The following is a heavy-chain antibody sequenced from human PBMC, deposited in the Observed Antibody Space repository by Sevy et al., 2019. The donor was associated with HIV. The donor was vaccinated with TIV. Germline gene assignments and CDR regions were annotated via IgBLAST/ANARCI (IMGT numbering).Heavy chain of an antibody. CDR2: IWFDGSQI. D-gene: IGHD1-1*01. CDR1: GFSFSNYG. J-gene: IGHJ4*02. Sequence: GGSLRLSCAASGFSFSNYGMHWVRQAPGKGLEWVAVIWFDGSQIKYADSVKGRFTISRDNAKNSLSLQMNSLRADDTAVYYCARERNTYGQGYFDYWGQGTLVTVSS. V-gene: IGHV3-33*01. CDR3: ARERNTYGQGYFDY.